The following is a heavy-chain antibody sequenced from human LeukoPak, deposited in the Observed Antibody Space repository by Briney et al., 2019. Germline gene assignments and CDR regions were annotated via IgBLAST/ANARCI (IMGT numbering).Heavy chain of an antibody. CDR2: ISYDGSNI. D-gene: IGHD6-25*01. Sequence: GRSLRLSCAATEFTFRIYPLHWVRQAPGKGLEWVAVISYDGSNIYYADSMKGRFTISRDNSKNTLYLQINSLRAEDTAVYFCARGAFSGQGFDPWGQGTLVTVSS. J-gene: IGHJ5*02. CDR3: ARGAFSGQGFDP. V-gene: IGHV3-30*04. CDR1: EFTFRIYP.